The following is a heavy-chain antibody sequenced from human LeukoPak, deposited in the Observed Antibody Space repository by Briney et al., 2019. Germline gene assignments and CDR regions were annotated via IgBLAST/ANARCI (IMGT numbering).Heavy chain of an antibody. CDR3: ARGGYSYGIDY. CDR1: GGSISSYY. CDR2: IYYSGST. V-gene: IGHV4-59*01. D-gene: IGHD5-18*01. J-gene: IGHJ4*02. Sequence: SETLSLTCTVSGGSISSYYWSWIRQPPGKGLEWIGYIYYSGSTNYNPSLKSRVTISVDTSKNQFSLKLSSVTAADMAVYYCARGGYSYGIDYWGQGTLVTVSS.